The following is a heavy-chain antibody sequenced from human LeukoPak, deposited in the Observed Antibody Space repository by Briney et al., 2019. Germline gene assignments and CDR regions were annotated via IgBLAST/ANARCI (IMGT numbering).Heavy chain of an antibody. D-gene: IGHD2-21*01. J-gene: IGHJ3*01. CDR1: GFTFSSHS. Sequence: PGGSLRLSCEASGFTFSSHSMTWVRQAPGKTREWISYIGHTGSPAHYADSVRGRFTISRDNAKNSLYLQMNSLTVEDTAVYYCARDQRPYCGGECYCAIDLWGRGTLVTVSS. CDR3: ARDQRPYCGGECYCAIDL. CDR2: IGHTGSPA. V-gene: IGHV3-48*01.